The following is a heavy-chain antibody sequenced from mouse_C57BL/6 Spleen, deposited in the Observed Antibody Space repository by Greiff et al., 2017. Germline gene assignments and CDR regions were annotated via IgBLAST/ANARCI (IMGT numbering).Heavy chain of an antibody. J-gene: IGHJ3*01. CDR3: ARSLYDYGDWFAY. Sequence: QVQLKQSGAELVKPGASVKISCKASGYTFTDYSINWVKQRPGQGLEWIGKFGPGSGSTYYNEKFKGKATLTADKSSSTAYMQLSSLTSEDSAVYFCARSLYDYGDWFAYWGQGTLVTVSA. CDR2: FGPGSGST. D-gene: IGHD2-4*01. CDR1: GYTFTDYS. V-gene: IGHV1-77*01.